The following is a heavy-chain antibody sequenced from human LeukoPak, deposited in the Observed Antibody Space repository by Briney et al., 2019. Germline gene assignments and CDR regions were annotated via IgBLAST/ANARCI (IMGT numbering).Heavy chain of an antibody. V-gene: IGHV1-18*01. CDR3: ARTYYDILTGYYGYFDY. CDR1: GYTFINYG. Sequence: ASVKVSCKASGYTFINYGINWVRQAPGQGLEWMGWITAYNGNTNYAQKFQGRVTLTTDTSTSTAYMDLRSLRSDDTAVYYCARTYYDILTGYYGYFDYWGQGTLVTVSS. D-gene: IGHD3-9*01. CDR2: ITAYNGNT. J-gene: IGHJ4*02.